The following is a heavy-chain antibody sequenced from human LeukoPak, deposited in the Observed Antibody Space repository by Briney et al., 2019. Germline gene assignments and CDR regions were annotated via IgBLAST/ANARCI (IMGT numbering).Heavy chain of an antibody. CDR1: GGSISSSSYY. CDR3: ASIPGYSSGGYYYYYMDV. CDR2: IYYSGST. D-gene: IGHD6-19*01. V-gene: IGHV4-39*01. Sequence: SETLSLTCTVSGGSISSSSYYWGWIRQPPGKGLEWIGSIYYSGSTYYNPSLKSRVTISVDTSKNQFSLKLSSVTAADTAVYYCASIPGYSSGGYYYYYMDVWGKGTTVIVSS. J-gene: IGHJ6*03.